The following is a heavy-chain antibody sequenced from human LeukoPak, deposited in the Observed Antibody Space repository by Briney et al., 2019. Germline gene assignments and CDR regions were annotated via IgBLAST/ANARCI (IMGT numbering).Heavy chain of an antibody. J-gene: IGHJ3*02. CDR2: MYHSGSP. CDR3: ARGGNWNDGFNI. CDR1: SGSISSGGHY. V-gene: IGHV4-30-2*01. Sequence: RPSETLSLTCTVSSGSISSGGHYWTWIRQPPGKGLEWIGYMYHSGSPYYNPSLKSRVTISVDRSRDHFSLELISVTAADTAVYYCARGGNWNDGFNIWGQGTSVTVST. D-gene: IGHD1-1*01.